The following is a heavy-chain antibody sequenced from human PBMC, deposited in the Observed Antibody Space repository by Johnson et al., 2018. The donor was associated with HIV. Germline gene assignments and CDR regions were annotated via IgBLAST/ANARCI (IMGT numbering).Heavy chain of an antibody. Sequence: VQLVESGGGLVQPGGSLRLSCAVSGFTFSSYAIHWVRQAPGKGLEYVSAISSNGGSTYYANSVKGRFTISRDNSKNTLYLQMGSLRAEDMAVYYCARDEPTDDAFDIWGQGTMVTFSS. J-gene: IGHJ3*02. CDR3: ARDEPTDDAFDI. V-gene: IGHV3-64*01. CDR2: ISSNGGST. CDR1: GFTFSSYA.